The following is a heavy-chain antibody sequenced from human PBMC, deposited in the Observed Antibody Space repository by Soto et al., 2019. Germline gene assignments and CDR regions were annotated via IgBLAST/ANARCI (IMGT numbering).Heavy chain of an antibody. CDR3: ARYGCDYCYDGMDV. J-gene: IGHJ6*02. CDR2: ISAYTGNT. V-gene: IGHV1-18*01. Sequence: QVQLVQSGAEVKKPGASVKVSCKASGYTFTSYGISWMRQAPGQGLEWMGWISAYTGNTNYAQKLQGRVTMTTDTSTSTAYLGLRSLRSDDTAVYYCARYGCDYCYDGMDVWGQGTTVTVSS. CDR1: GYTFTSYG. D-gene: IGHD5-12*01.